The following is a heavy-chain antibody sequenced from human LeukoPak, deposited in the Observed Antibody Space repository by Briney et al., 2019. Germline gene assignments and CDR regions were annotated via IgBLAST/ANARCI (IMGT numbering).Heavy chain of an antibody. CDR3: ARDLWGYCSSTSCNDY. Sequence: KSGGSLRLSCAASGFTFSSYSMNWVRQAPGKGLEWVSSISSSSSYIYYAVSVKGRFTISRDNAKNSLYLQMNSLRAEDTAVYYCARDLWGYCSSTSCNDYWGQGTLVTVSS. CDR2: ISSSSSYI. CDR1: GFTFSSYS. J-gene: IGHJ4*02. V-gene: IGHV3-21*01. D-gene: IGHD2-2*01.